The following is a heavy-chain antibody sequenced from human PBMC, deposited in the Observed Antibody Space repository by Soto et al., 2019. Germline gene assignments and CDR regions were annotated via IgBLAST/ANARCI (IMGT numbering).Heavy chain of an antibody. Sequence: QVQLVESGGGVVQPGGSLRLSCAASGFTITYYGMHWVRQAPGKGLEWVAALSSDGISEYYADYVQGRFSVSRDNIKNSMFLQISSLKGEDTAVYFCATNFAPQGQYNFDYWGQGTLVTVSS. CDR2: LSSDGISE. J-gene: IGHJ4*02. CDR3: ATNFAPQGQYNFDY. D-gene: IGHD5-18*01. CDR1: GFTITYYG. V-gene: IGHV3-33*01.